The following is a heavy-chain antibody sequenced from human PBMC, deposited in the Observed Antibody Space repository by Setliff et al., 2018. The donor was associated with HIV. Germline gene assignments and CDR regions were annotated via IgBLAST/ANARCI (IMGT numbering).Heavy chain of an antibody. V-gene: IGHV6-1*01. CDR1: GDSVSSNSAA. CDR3: ARTRGLGYYDSSGNAFDI. Sequence: LSLTCAISGDSVSSNSAAWNWIRQSPSRGLEWLGRTYYRSKWYNDYAGSVKSRVTINPDTSKNQFSLQLNSVTPEDTAVYYCARTRGLGYYDSSGNAFDIWGQGTMVTVSS. J-gene: IGHJ3*02. CDR2: TYYRSKWYN. D-gene: IGHD3-22*01.